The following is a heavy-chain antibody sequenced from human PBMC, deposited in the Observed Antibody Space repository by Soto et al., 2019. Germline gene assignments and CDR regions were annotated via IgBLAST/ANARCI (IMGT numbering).Heavy chain of an antibody. D-gene: IGHD2-15*01. CDR3: ARGVVAATSYNWFDP. J-gene: IGHJ5*02. Sequence: QVQLQQWGAGLLKPSETLSLTCAVYGGSFSGYYWSWIRQPPGKGLERIGEINHSGSTNYNPSLKSRVTISVDTSKNQFSLKLSSVTAADTAVYYCARGVVAATSYNWFDPWGQGTLVTVSS. V-gene: IGHV4-34*01. CDR1: GGSFSGYY. CDR2: INHSGST.